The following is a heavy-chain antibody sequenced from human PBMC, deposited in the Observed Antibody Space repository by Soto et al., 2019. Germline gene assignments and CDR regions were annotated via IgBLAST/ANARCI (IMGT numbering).Heavy chain of an antibody. Sequence: ASVKVSCKASGYTFTHYDIHWVRQAPGQSLEWMGWINTGNGYTKYSQKVQARVTITTDKSARVAYMEVNSLRSEDTAMYYCARATDPNIVLVPAATSFGYWGQGTLVT. CDR1: GYTFTHYD. J-gene: IGHJ4*02. CDR3: ARATDPNIVLVPAATSFGY. D-gene: IGHD2-2*01. V-gene: IGHV1-3*04. CDR2: INTGNGYT.